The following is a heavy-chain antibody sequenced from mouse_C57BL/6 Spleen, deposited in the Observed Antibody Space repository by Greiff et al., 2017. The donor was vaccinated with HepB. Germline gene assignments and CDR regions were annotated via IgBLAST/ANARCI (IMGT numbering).Heavy chain of an antibody. CDR1: GYTFTSYW. CDR3: ARGSSGYDY. V-gene: IGHV1-61*01. CDR2: IYPSDSET. J-gene: IGHJ2*01. Sequence: VQLQQSGAELVRPGSSVKLSCKASGYTFTSYWMDWVKQRPGQGLEWIGNIYPSDSETHYNQKFKDKATLTVDKSSNTAYMQLSSLTSEDSAVYYCARGSSGYDYWGQSTTLTVSS. D-gene: IGHD3-2*02.